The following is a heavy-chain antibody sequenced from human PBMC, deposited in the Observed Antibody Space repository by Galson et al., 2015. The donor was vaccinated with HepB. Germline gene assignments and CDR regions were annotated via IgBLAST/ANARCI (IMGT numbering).Heavy chain of an antibody. D-gene: IGHD2-15*01. Sequence: SLRLSCAVSGFTFSSYAMSWVRQAPGKGLEWVSAISGSGGSTYYADSVKGRFTISRDNSKNTLYLQMNSLRAEDTAVYYCAKDGVVVNVVVVAATDYFDYWGQGTLVTVSS. J-gene: IGHJ4*02. CDR3: AKDGVVVNVVVVAATDYFDY. V-gene: IGHV3-23*01. CDR1: GFTFSSYA. CDR2: ISGSGGST.